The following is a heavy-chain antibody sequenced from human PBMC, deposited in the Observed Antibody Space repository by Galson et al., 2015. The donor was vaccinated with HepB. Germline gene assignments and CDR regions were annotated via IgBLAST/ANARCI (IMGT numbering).Heavy chain of an antibody. J-gene: IGHJ3*02. CDR3: ARPWYSGSYLDAFDI. Sequence: QSGAEVKKPGESLKISCKGSGYSFSSYWIGWVRQMPGKGLEWMGIIYPGDSDTRYSPSFQGQVTILVDKSISTAYLQWTSLKASDTAMYYCARPWYSGSYLDAFDIWGQGTMVTVSS. V-gene: IGHV5-51*03. CDR1: GYSFSSYW. CDR2: IYPGDSDT. D-gene: IGHD1-26*01.